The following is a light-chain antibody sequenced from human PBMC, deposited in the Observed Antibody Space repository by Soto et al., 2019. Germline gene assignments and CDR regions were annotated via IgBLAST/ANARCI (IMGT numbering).Light chain of an antibody. CDR3: QQYGGSFRV. CDR1: QSVSSSY. CDR2: GAS. J-gene: IGKJ3*01. V-gene: IGKV3-20*01. Sequence: EIVLTQSPGTLSLSPGERATLSCRASQSVSSSYLAWYQQKPGQAPRLLIYGASSRATGIPDRFSGSGSGTDFTLTIIRLEPEDFAVYYCQQYGGSFRVFGPGTKVDIK.